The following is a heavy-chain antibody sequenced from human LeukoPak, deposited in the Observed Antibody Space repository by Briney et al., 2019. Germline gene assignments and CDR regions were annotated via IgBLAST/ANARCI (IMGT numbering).Heavy chain of an antibody. CDR1: GYTFSSYG. D-gene: IGHD3-10*01. CDR2: ISAYNGNT. V-gene: IGHV1-18*01. CDR3: ARDSVDGSGTYYNDSPDY. J-gene: IGHJ4*02. Sequence: ASVKVSFKASGYTFSSYGISWVRQAPGQGLEWMAWISAYNGNTDYAQNLRGRVTMTTDTSTSTAYMELRSLTSDDTAVYYCARDSVDGSGTYYNDSPDYWGQGTLVTVSS.